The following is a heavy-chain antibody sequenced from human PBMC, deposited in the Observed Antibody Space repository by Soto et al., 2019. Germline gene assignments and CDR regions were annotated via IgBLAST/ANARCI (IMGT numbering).Heavy chain of an antibody. Sequence: QLQLQESGPGLVKPSETLSLTCSVSDDSINSDKYYWGWIRQPPGKGLEWIGSIYYRGNAYYNPSLQTRVTISLDKSKSQFSLKLNSVTAADSAVYFCARLEGLATISYYFDFWGPGALVTVSS. V-gene: IGHV4-39*01. CDR3: ARLEGLATISYYFDF. J-gene: IGHJ4*02. CDR1: DDSINSDKYY. CDR2: IYYRGNA. D-gene: IGHD3-9*01.